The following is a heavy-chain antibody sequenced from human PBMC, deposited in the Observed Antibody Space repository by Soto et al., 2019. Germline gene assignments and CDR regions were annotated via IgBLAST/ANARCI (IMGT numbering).Heavy chain of an antibody. CDR2: ISTSIDAT. CDR3: AKDRTVAARNFDY. D-gene: IGHD6-6*01. CDR1: GFTFSNYA. Sequence: GGSLRLSCAASGFTFSNYAMGWVRQAPGKGLEWVSSISTSIDATYYADSVKGRFTISRDDSKNTLYLQMNSLRAEDTAVYYCAKDRTVAARNFDYWGQGTLVTVSS. V-gene: IGHV3-23*01. J-gene: IGHJ4*02.